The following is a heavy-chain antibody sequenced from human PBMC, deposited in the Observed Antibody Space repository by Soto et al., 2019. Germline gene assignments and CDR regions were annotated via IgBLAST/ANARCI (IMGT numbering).Heavy chain of an antibody. CDR3: AKERRIGSSWYVGYFDY. CDR1: GFNFSSYA. CDR2: ISGSGGST. Sequence: PGGSLRLSCAASGFNFSSYAMSWVRQAPGKGLEWVSAISGSGGSTYYADSVKGRFTISRDNSKNTLYLQMNSLRAEDTAVYYCAKERRIGSSWYVGYFDYWGQGTLVTVSS. V-gene: IGHV3-23*01. J-gene: IGHJ4*02. D-gene: IGHD6-13*01.